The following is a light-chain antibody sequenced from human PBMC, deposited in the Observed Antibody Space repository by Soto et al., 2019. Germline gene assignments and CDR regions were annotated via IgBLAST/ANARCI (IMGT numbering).Light chain of an antibody. CDR3: QQYDDWPFT. V-gene: IGKV3-15*01. CDR1: QSVSNN. CDR2: AVS. J-gene: IGKJ3*01. Sequence: EIVMTQSPATLSVSPGESVTLSCRASQSVSNNLAWFQQKPGQAPRLLIYAVSTRASDISASFSGGGSGSGTDFTLTINSLQSEDFAVYYCQQYDDWPFTFGPGTKVDIK.